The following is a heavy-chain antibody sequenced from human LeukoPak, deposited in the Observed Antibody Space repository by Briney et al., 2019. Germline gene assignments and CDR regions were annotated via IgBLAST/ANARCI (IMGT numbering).Heavy chain of an antibody. J-gene: IGHJ4*02. D-gene: IGHD3-22*01. CDR3: VSNNYYDSSGYYYVDY. Sequence: ASVKVSCKASGYTFTGYYMHWVRQAPGQGLEWMGWINPNSGGTNYAQKFQGRVTTTRDTSISTAYMELSRLRSDDTAVYYCVSNNYYDSSGYYYVDYWGQGTLVTVSS. CDR2: INPNSGGT. V-gene: IGHV1-2*02. CDR1: GYTFTGYY.